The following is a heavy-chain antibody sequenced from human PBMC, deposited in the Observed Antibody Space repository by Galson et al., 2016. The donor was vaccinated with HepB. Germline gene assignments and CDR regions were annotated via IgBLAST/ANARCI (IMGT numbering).Heavy chain of an antibody. D-gene: IGHD1/OR15-1a*01. Sequence: SETLSLTCAVSDASISFTNWWSWVRQPPGEGLEWIGEMHHGGSSHYNPSLQSRVTISLDISKNPFSRQRSSVTAADTAVYFCARHLTTPGTRGFDSWGRGKLVTVSS. CDR1: DASISFTNW. CDR2: MHHGGSS. J-gene: IGHJ4*02. CDR3: ARHLTTPGTRGFDS. V-gene: IGHV4-4*02.